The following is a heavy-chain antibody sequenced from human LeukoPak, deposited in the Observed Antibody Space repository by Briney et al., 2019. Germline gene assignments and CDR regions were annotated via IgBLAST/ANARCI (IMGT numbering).Heavy chain of an antibody. CDR3: AKGHFEMTP. Sequence: GGSLRLSCAVSGFTFSSYVMSWVRQAPGKGLEWVSAVSGSGGTTYYADSVKGRFTISRDNAQNSLYLQMNSLRAEDTAVYYCAKGHFEMTPWGQGTLVTVSS. D-gene: IGHD3-3*02. J-gene: IGHJ4*02. CDR2: VSGSGGTT. V-gene: IGHV3-23*01. CDR1: GFTFSSYV.